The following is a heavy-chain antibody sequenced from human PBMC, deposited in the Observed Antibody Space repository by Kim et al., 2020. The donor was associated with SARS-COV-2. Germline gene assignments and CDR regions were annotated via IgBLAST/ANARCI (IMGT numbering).Heavy chain of an antibody. V-gene: IGHV3-21*01. CDR1: GFTFSSYS. CDR3: ASFLGRGGDYGDYV. J-gene: IGHJ4*02. Sequence: GGSLRLSCAASGFTFSSYSMNWVRQAPGKGLEWVSSISSSSSYIYYADSVKGRFTISRDNAKNSLYLQMNSLRAEDTAVYYCASFLGRGGDYGDYVGGQGTLVTVSS. D-gene: IGHD4-17*01. CDR2: ISSSSSYI.